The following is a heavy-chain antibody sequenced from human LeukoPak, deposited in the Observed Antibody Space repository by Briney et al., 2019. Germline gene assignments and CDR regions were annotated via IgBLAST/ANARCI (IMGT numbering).Heavy chain of an antibody. V-gene: IGHV1-69*13. CDR1: GYTFTGYY. CDR2: IIPIFGTA. D-gene: IGHD2-21*01. CDR3: ASWGYCGGDCYSAEHFQH. Sequence: ASVKVSCKASGYTFTGYYLHWVRQAPGQGLEWMGGIIPIFGTANYAQKFQGRVTITADESTSTAYMELSSLRSEDTAVYYCASWGYCGGDCYSAEHFQHWGQGTLVTVSS. J-gene: IGHJ1*01.